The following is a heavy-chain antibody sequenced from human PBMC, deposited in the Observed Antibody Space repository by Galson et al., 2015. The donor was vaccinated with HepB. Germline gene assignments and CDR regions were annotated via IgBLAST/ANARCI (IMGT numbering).Heavy chain of an antibody. Sequence: SVKVSCKASGYTFTGYYMHWVRQAPGQGLEWMGWINPNSGGTNYAQKFQGWVTMTRDTSISTAYMELSRLRSDDTAVYYCAREGPGEGDYPDAFDIWGQGTMVTVSS. D-gene: IGHD3-10*01. V-gene: IGHV1-2*04. CDR2: INPNSGGT. CDR1: GYTFTGYY. CDR3: AREGPGEGDYPDAFDI. J-gene: IGHJ3*02.